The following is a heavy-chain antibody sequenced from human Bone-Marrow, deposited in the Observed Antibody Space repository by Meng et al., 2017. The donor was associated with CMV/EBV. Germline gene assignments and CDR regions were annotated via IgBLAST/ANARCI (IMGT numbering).Heavy chain of an antibody. D-gene: IGHD2-2*01. CDR2: IHHDGASK. CDR3: AYYSSSGYYFDYWVDNAFDI. J-gene: IGHJ3*02. V-gene: IGHV3-30*02. Sequence: GGSLRLSCATSGFTFGGYGMHWVRQAPGKGLEWVAYIHHDGASKQYVDSVRGRFLISRDNSKNTLYLHMSNLRTEDTAVYYCAYYSSSGYYFDYWVDNAFDIWGQGTMVTVSS. CDR1: GFTFGGYG.